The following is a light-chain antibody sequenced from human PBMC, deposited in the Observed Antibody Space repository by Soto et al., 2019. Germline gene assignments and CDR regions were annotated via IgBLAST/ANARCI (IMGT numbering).Light chain of an antibody. CDR2: DAS. CDR3: QQYNSFWT. CDR1: QGISSR. Sequence: DIPMTQSPSTLSASVGDRVTITCRASQGISSRLAWYQQKPGKAPKLLIYDASSLESGVPSRFSGSGSGTEFTLTISSLQPDDFATYYCQQYNSFWTFGQGTKVEIK. J-gene: IGKJ1*01. V-gene: IGKV1-5*01.